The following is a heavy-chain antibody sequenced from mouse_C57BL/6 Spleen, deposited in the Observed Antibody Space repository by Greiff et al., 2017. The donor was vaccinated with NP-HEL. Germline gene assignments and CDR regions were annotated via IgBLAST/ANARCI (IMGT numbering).Heavy chain of an antibody. D-gene: IGHD2-2*01. J-gene: IGHJ1*03. CDR1: GFTFSDYG. Sequence: DVKLVESGGGLVKPGGSLKLSCAASGFTFSDYGMHWVRQAPEKGLGWVAYFSSCSSTIYYAATVKGRCTIARDKAKNTMSLQMTSLRAEDTAMYYCARGWLRRSYWYYDVWGTGTTVTVSS. V-gene: IGHV5-17*01. CDR3: ARGWLRRSYWYYDV. CDR2: FSSCSSTI.